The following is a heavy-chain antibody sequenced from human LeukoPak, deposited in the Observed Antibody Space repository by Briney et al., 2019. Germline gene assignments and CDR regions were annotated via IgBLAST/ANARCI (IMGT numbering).Heavy chain of an antibody. CDR3: ARDLTYYDFWSGYPSLRYYYYGMDV. J-gene: IGHJ6*02. V-gene: IGHV1-18*01. CDR1: GYTFTSYG. CDR2: ISAYNGNT. Sequence: ASVNVSCKASGYTFTSYGISWVRQAPGQGLEWMGWISAYNGNTNYAQKLQGRVTMTTDTSTSTAYMELRSLRSDDTAVYYCARDLTYYDFWSGYPSLRYYYYGMDVWGQGTTVTVSS. D-gene: IGHD3-3*01.